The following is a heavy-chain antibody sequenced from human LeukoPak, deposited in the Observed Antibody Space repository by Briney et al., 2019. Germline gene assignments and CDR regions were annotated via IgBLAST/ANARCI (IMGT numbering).Heavy chain of an antibody. CDR1: EYTFTDYY. CDR2: ISPNTGGT. Sequence: AASVKVSCKASEYTFTDYYIHWIRQAPGQGLEWMGRISPNTGGTDHAQEFRDKITMTRDTSISTAYIELSRLISDDTAVYYCARGGRSGYRYFDYWGRGTLVTVSS. V-gene: IGHV1-2*06. D-gene: IGHD5-18*01. CDR3: ARGGRSGYRYFDY. J-gene: IGHJ4*02.